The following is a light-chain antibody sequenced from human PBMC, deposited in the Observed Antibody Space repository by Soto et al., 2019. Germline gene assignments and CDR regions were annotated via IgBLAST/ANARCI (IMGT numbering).Light chain of an antibody. J-gene: IGLJ1*01. Sequence: QSALTQPASVSGSPGQSITISCTGTNRDVGTYNLVSWYQQHPGKAPKLMIYEVSKRPSGVSNRFSGSKSGNTASLTISGLQAEYEADYYCCSYAGSSTYVFGTGTKLTVL. CDR2: EVS. CDR3: CSYAGSSTYV. V-gene: IGLV2-23*02. CDR1: NRDVGTYNL.